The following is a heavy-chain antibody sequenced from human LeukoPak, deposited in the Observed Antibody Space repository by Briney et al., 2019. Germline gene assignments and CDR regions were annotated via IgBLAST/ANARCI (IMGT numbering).Heavy chain of an antibody. J-gene: IGHJ4*02. V-gene: IGHV4-61*09. CDR3: TRLTRPSRVATGTVFDK. Sequence: PSQTLSLTCTVSGGSISSGSYYWSWIRQPAGKGLEWIGNIYYSGNAYYNPSLKSRVTISIDTSNSQFSLKLSSVTATDTAVYYCTRLTRPSRVATGTVFDKWGQGTLLTVSS. CDR1: GGSISSGSYY. CDR2: IYYSGNA. D-gene: IGHD6-13*01.